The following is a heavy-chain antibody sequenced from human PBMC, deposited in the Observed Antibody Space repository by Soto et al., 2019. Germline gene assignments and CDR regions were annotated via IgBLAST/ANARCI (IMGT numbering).Heavy chain of an antibody. D-gene: IGHD6-13*01. CDR3: ARAKTYSSSWYDYYYYYGMDV. Sequence: QVQLQESGPGLVKPSETLSLTCTVSGGSISSYYWSWIRQPPGKGLEWIGYIYYSGSTNYNPSLKSRVTISVDTSKNQFSLKLSSVTAADTAVYYCARAKTYSSSWYDYYYYYGMDVWGQGTTDTVSS. J-gene: IGHJ6*02. CDR1: GGSISSYY. CDR2: IYYSGST. V-gene: IGHV4-59*01.